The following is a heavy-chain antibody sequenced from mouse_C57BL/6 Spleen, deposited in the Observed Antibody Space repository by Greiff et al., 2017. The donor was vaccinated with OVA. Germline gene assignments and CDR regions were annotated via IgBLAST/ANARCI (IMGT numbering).Heavy chain of an antibody. V-gene: IGHV5-16*01. Sequence: EVKLQESEGGLVQPGSSMKLSCTASGFTFSDYYMAWVRQVPEKGLEWVANINYDGSSTYYLDSLKSRFIISRVNAKNILYLQMSSLKSEDTATYYCARGFYYDYLDYWGQGTTLTVSS. CDR3: ARGFYYDYLDY. D-gene: IGHD2-4*01. CDR2: INYDGSST. J-gene: IGHJ2*01. CDR1: GFTFSDYY.